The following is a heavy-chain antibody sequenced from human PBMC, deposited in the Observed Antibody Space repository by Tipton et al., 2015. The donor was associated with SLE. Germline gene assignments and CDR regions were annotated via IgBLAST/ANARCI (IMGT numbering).Heavy chain of an antibody. D-gene: IGHD3-3*01. J-gene: IGHJ6*03. CDR1: GGSLSSYH. CDR3: ARVQRFLRVPSYYYYMDV. CDR2: IYYSGNT. Sequence: LRLSCTVSGGSLSSYHWSWIRQPPGKGLEWVGYIYYSGNTYYSPSLKSRVTISVDTSKNQFSLKMRSVTAADTAVYYCARVQRFLRVPSYYYYMDVWGKGTTVTVSS. V-gene: IGHV4-59*13.